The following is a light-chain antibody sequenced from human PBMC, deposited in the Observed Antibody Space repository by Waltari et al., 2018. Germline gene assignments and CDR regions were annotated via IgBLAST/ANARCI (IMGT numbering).Light chain of an antibody. J-gene: IGLJ2*01. CDR1: GSDVGGYNS. Sequence: QSALTQPPSASGSPGQSVTISCTGTGSDVGGYNSVSWYQQHPGKAPRLIIYGVTLRPSGVPDRFSASKSGNTASLTVSVLQAEDEADYYCSSYAGGNILVVFGGGTRLTVL. CDR2: GVT. CDR3: SSYAGGNILVV. V-gene: IGLV2-8*01.